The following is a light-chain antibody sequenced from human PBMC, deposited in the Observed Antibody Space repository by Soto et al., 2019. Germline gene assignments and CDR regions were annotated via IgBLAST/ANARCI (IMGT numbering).Light chain of an antibody. V-gene: IGKV3-15*01. Sequence: EIVMTQSPATLSVSLGERATISCRASQGVRNNLDWYQLKPGQSPRLLIYNASTRATGIPARFSGSGSGTDFILTISNLQSEDFALYYCQQYDTWPLAFGQGTKLEIK. J-gene: IGKJ2*01. CDR3: QQYDTWPLA. CDR2: NAS. CDR1: QGVRNN.